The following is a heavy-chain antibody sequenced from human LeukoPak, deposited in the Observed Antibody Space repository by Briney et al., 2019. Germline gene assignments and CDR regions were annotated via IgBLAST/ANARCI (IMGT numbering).Heavy chain of an antibody. V-gene: IGHV1-18*01. J-gene: IGHJ3*02. Sequence: ASVKVSCKASGYTFTSYGISWVRQAPGQGLEWMGWISASNGNTNYAQKLQGRVTMTTDTSTSTAYMELRSLRSDDTAVCYCARDKSHSYGSRGPQDAFDIWGQGTMVTVSS. D-gene: IGHD5-18*01. CDR2: ISASNGNT. CDR1: GYTFTSYG. CDR3: ARDKSHSYGSRGPQDAFDI.